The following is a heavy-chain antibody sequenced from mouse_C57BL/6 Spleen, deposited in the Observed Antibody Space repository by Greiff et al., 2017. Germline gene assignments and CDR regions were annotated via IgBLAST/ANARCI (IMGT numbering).Heavy chain of an antibody. CDR1: GYSITSGYY. CDR3: ASSLIYYGSSPGYFDY. Sequence: EVKVEESGPGLVKPSQSLSLTCSVTGYSITSGYYWNWIRQFPGNKLEWMGYISYDGSNNYNPSLKNRISITRDTSKNQFFLKLNSVTTEDTATYYCASSLIYYGSSPGYFDYWGQGTTLTVSS. J-gene: IGHJ2*01. V-gene: IGHV3-6*01. CDR2: ISYDGSN. D-gene: IGHD1-1*01.